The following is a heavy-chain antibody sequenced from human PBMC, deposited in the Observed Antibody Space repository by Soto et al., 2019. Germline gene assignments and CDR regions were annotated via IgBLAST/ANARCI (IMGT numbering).Heavy chain of an antibody. CDR2: ISSSSSYI. CDR3: ARVSSSNTHYYYYMDV. CDR1: GFTFSSYS. J-gene: IGHJ6*03. Sequence: EAQLVESGGGLVKPGGSLRLSCAASGFTFSSYSMNWVRQAPGKGLEWVSSISSSSSYIYYADSVKGRFTISRDNAKNSLYLQMNSLRAEDTAVYYCARVSSSNTHYYYYMDVWGKGTTVTVSS. D-gene: IGHD6-19*01. V-gene: IGHV3-21*01.